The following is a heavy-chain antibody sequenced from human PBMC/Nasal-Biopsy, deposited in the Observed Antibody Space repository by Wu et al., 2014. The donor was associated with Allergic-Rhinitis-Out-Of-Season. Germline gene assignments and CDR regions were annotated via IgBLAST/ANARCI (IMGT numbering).Heavy chain of an antibody. CDR3: ARDRGLGVFLTPGFEPQLTLRFHFDH. J-gene: IGHJ4*02. V-gene: IGHV1-2*02. CDR2: INPNSGVT. D-gene: IGHD2-21*02. Sequence: IHWLRQAPGHGLEWMAWINPNSGVTTSSQKFQGRVATSRDTSIRTVYMELSSLKSDDTAVYYCARDRGLGVFLTPGFEPQLTLRFHFDHWGQGSLITVSP.